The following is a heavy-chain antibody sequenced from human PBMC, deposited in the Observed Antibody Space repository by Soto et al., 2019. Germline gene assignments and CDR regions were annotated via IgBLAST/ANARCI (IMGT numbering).Heavy chain of an antibody. Sequence: VKVSCKASGLTFSCYSISWARQAPGQGLEWMGRIIVSLGIANYAQKFQGRVTITRGKSTSTAYMELSSLRSEDTAVYYCATLTDDYGDYVLDYWGQGTLVTVSS. J-gene: IGHJ4*02. CDR2: IIVSLGIA. D-gene: IGHD4-17*01. CDR1: GLTFSCYS. V-gene: IGHV1-69*02. CDR3: ATLTDDYGDYVLDY.